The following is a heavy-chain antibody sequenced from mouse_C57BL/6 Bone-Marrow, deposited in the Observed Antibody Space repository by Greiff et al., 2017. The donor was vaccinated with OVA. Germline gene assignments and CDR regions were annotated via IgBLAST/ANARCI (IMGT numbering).Heavy chain of an antibody. CDR1: GFNIKDYY. CDR3: TTCGSSFWFAY. Sequence: EVQLQQPGAELVRPGASVKLSCTASGFNIKDYYMHWVKQRPEQGLEWIGRIDPEDGDTEYAPKFQGKATMTADTSSNTAYLQLSSLTSEDTAVYYCTTCGSSFWFAYWGQGTLVTVSA. V-gene: IGHV14-1*01. J-gene: IGHJ3*01. D-gene: IGHD1-1*01. CDR2: IDPEDGDT.